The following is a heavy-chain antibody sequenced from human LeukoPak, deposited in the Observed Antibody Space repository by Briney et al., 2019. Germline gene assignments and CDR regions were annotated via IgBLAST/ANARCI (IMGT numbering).Heavy chain of an antibody. CDR1: GGTFNNSA. CDR3: AREAQDYGDSLGDY. Sequence: ASVKVSCKASGGTFNNSAITWVRQAPGQGLEWMGGTIPMFGTANYAQKFHGTVTITTDESTSTVYMELSSLRSEDTAVYYCAREAQDYGDSLGDYWGQGTLVTVSS. V-gene: IGHV1-69*05. D-gene: IGHD4-17*01. J-gene: IGHJ4*02. CDR2: TIPMFGTA.